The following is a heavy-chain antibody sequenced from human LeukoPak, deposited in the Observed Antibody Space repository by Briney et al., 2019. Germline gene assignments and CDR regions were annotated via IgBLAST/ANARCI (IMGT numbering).Heavy chain of an antibody. CDR2: IHNSGTT. D-gene: IGHD3-10*01. J-gene: IGHJ4*02. CDR3: ARRYYYNLGSFPFDF. Sequence: PSETLSLTCAVSGGPFSGYFWSWIRQSSGKRLEWIGEIHNSGTTNYNPSLNSRVTVSEDTSKNQFYLNLSSVTAVDTAVYYCARRYYYNLGSFPFDFWGQGTLVTVSS. CDR1: GGPFSGYF. V-gene: IGHV4-34*01.